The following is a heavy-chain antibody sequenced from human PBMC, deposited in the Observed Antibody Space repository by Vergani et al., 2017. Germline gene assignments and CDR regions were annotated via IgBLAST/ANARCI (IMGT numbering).Heavy chain of an antibody. J-gene: IGHJ4*02. V-gene: IGHV5-51*01. CDR2: IYPADSDT. CDR3: ARHTTYTDS. D-gene: IGHD1-1*01. Sequence: EVELDQSGPEMRKPGESLKISCKGSEYSFGNYWIGWVRQMPGKGLEWMGIIYPADSDTRYSPSFQGPVTISADKSISTAFLQWDSLKASDTALYYCARHTTYTDSWGQGTLVTVSS. CDR1: EYSFGNYW.